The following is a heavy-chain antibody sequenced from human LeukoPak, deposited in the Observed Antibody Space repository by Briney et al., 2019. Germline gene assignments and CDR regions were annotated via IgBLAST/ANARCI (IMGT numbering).Heavy chain of an antibody. D-gene: IGHD3-22*01. CDR2: ISYDGSNK. CDR3: AKSSSGYYDY. J-gene: IGHJ4*02. V-gene: IGHV3-30*18. CDR1: GFTFSSYG. Sequence: GGSLRLSCAASGFTFSSYGMHWVRQAPGKGLEWVAVISYDGSNKYYADSVKGRFTISRDNSKNTLYLQMISLRAEDTAVYYCAKSSSGYYDYWGQGTLVTVSS.